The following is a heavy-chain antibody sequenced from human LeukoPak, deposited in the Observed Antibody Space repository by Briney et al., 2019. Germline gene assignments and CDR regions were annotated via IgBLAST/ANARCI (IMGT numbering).Heavy chain of an antibody. CDR2: INHSGST. D-gene: IGHD4-17*01. CDR3: AREPYGDYPYWYFDL. Sequence: SETLSLTCTVSGGSISSSPYYWSWIRQPPGKGLEWIGEINHSGSTNYNPSLKSRVTISVDTSKNQFSLKLSSVTAADTAVYYCAREPYGDYPYWYFDLWGRGTLVTVSS. J-gene: IGHJ2*01. V-gene: IGHV4-39*07. CDR1: GGSISSSPYY.